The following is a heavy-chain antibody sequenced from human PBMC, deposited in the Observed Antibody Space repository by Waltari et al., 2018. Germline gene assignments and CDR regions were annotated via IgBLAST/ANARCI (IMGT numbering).Heavy chain of an antibody. Sequence: EVQLVQSGAEVKKPGESLKISCKGSGYSFTSYWIGWVRQMPGKGLEWMGIIYPGDSDTRYSPSFQGQVTISADKSISTAYLQWSSLKASDTARYYCARHVEARIATKHNWFDPWGQGTLVTVSS. CDR3: ARHVEARIATKHNWFDP. CDR1: GYSFTSYW. CDR2: IYPGDSDT. D-gene: IGHD2-15*01. V-gene: IGHV5-51*01. J-gene: IGHJ5*02.